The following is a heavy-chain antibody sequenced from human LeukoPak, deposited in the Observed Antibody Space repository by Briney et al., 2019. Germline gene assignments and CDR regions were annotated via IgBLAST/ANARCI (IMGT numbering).Heavy chain of an antibody. D-gene: IGHD3-9*01. CDR2: INPNSGGT. J-gene: IGHJ3*02. CDR3: ARTLIDDGILTTYYGNGFDI. V-gene: IGHV1-2*02. Sequence: VASVKVSCKASGYTFTGYYMHWVRQAPGQGLEWMGWINPNSGGTKYAQKVQGRVTMTRDTSISTAYMELSRLRSDDTAVYYCARTLIDDGILTTYYGNGFDIWGQGTMVTVSS. CDR1: GYTFTGYY.